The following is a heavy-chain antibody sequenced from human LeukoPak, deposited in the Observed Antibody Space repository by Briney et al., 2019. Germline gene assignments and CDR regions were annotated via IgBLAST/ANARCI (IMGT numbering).Heavy chain of an antibody. V-gene: IGHV3-9*03. Sequence: PGGSLRLSCAASGFTFDDYAMHWVRQAPGKGLEWVSGISWNSGSIGYADSVKGRFTISRDNAKNSLYLQMNSLRAEDMALYYCAKDITSSWYGHYFDYWGQGTLVTVSS. CDR2: ISWNSGSI. CDR1: GFTFDDYA. J-gene: IGHJ4*02. CDR3: AKDITSSWYGHYFDY. D-gene: IGHD6-13*01.